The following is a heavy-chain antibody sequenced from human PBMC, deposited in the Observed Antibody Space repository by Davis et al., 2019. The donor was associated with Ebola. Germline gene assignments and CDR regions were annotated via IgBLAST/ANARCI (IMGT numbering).Heavy chain of an antibody. CDR2: TYYSSKWYT. Sequence: HSQTLSLTCAISGDSVSGSSGAWNWIRQSPSRGLEWLGRTYYSSKWYTASTLSVKSRITINPDTSKNQFSLQLNSVTPEDTAVYFCARGWLRTGLDVGGKGTTVTVSS. J-gene: IGHJ6*04. D-gene: IGHD5-12*01. CDR3: ARGWLRTGLDV. CDR1: GDSVSGSSGA. V-gene: IGHV6-1*01.